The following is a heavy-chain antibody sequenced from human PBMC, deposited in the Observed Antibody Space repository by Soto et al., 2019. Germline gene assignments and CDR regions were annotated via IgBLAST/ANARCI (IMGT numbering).Heavy chain of an antibody. D-gene: IGHD4-4*01. Sequence: SETLSLTXTVSGGSISSYYWSWIRQSPGKGLEWIGYIYYRGNTNYNPSLKSRVTISVDTSKNQFSLKLRSVTAADTAAYYCARDLFRSSYYYFDYWGQGTLVTVSS. CDR2: IYYRGNT. V-gene: IGHV4-59*01. CDR1: GGSISSYY. CDR3: ARDLFRSSYYYFDY. J-gene: IGHJ4*02.